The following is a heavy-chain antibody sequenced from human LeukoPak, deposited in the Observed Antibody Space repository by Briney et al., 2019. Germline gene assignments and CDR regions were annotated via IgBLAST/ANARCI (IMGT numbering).Heavy chain of an antibody. D-gene: IGHD3-22*01. CDR2: FDPEDGET. CDR3: ATSMIVVVITGRGAFDI. CDR1: GYTLTELS. Sequence: ASVTVSCMVSGYTLTELSMHWVRQAPGRGLEWMGGFDPEDGETIYAQKLQGRVTMTEDTSTDTASMALSSLRSEDTAVYYCATSMIVVVITGRGAFDIWGQGTMVTVSS. V-gene: IGHV1-24*01. J-gene: IGHJ3*02.